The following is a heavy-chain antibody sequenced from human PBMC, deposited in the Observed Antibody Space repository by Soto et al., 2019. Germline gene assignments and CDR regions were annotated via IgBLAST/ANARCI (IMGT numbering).Heavy chain of an antibody. CDR3: ARQIYDSDTGPNFQYYFDS. CDR1: GYSFAGYW. D-gene: IGHD3-22*01. J-gene: IGHJ4*02. CDR2: IDPSDSQT. Sequence: GESLKISCQGSGYSFAGYWITWVRQKPGKGLEWMGRIDPSDSQTYYSPSFRGHVTISVTKSITAVFLQWSSLRASDTAMYYCARQIYDSDTGPNFQYYFDSWGQGTPVTVSS. V-gene: IGHV5-10-1*01.